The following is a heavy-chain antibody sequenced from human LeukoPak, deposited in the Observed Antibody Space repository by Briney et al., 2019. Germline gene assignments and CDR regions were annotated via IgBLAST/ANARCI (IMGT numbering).Heavy chain of an antibody. D-gene: IGHD6-19*01. CDR1: GFTFSSYG. CDR3: AKGVHSSGWDAFDI. Sequence: GGSLRLSCAASGFTFSSYGMHWVRQAPGKGLEWVAVISYDGSNKYYADSVKGRFTISRDNSKNTLYLQMNSLRAEDTAMYYCAKGVHSSGWDAFDIWGQGTMVTVSS. J-gene: IGHJ3*02. CDR2: ISYDGSNK. V-gene: IGHV3-30*18.